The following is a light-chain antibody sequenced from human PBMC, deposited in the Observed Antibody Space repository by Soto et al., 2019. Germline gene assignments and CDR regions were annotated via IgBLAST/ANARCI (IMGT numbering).Light chain of an antibody. CDR3: QQYGSSPYT. Sequence: EIVLTQSPGTLSLSPGERATLSCRASQSVSSSDLAWYQQKPGQAPRLLIYGASIRATGIPDRFSGSGSGTDFTLTISRLEPEDFAVYYWQQYGSSPYTFGQGTKLEIK. CDR1: QSVSSSD. J-gene: IGKJ2*01. CDR2: GAS. V-gene: IGKV3-20*01.